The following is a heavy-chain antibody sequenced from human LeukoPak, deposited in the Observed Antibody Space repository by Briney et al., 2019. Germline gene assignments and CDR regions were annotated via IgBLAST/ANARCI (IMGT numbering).Heavy chain of an antibody. J-gene: IGHJ3*02. CDR1: GVSISSYY. Sequence: SETLSLTCTVSGVSISSYYWSWIRQPAGKGLEWIGRIYTSGSTNYNPSLKSRVTMSIDTSKSHFSLKLRSVTAADTAVYYCARGVVQNDAFDIWGQGTKVTVSS. CDR3: ARGVVQNDAFDI. D-gene: IGHD2-2*01. V-gene: IGHV4-4*07. CDR2: IYTSGST.